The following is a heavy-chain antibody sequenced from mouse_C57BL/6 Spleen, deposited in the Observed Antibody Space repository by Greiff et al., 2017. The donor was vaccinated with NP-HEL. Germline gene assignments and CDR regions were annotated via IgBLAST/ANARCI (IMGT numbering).Heavy chain of an antibody. CDR1: GFSLTSYG. CDR3: DRNSGNYDDVDD. Sequence: VKVEESGPGLVQPSQSLSITCTVSGFSLTSYGVPWVRQSPGKGLEWLGVIWSGGSTDYNAAFISRLSISKDNSKSQVFFKMNSLQADDTTIYSSDRNSGNYDDVDDWGQGTTLTVAS. J-gene: IGHJ2*01. V-gene: IGHV2-2*01. CDR2: IWSGGST. D-gene: IGHD1-1*01.